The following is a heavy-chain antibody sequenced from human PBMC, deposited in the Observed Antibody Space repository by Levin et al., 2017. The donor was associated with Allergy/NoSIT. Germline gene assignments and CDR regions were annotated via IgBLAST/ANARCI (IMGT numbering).Heavy chain of an antibody. CDR1: GDIVSSNNAG. V-gene: IGHV6-1*01. Sequence: SETLSLTCAISGDIVSSNNAGWNWIRQSPSSGLEWLGRTYYRSKWYNDCALCVKSRISFDPDTSRNQFSLHLNSVTPEDTGVYYCARDHGDSSFGFWGQGTLVTVSS. CDR2: TYYRSKWYN. CDR3: ARDHGDSSFGF. D-gene: IGHD4-17*01. J-gene: IGHJ4*02.